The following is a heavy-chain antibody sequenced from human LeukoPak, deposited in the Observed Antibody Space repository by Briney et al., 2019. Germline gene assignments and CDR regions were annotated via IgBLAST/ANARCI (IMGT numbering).Heavy chain of an antibody. CDR2: IIPIFGPP. Sequence: ASVKVSCKASGGTFSNYAIGWVRQAPGQGLEWVGGIIPIFGPPNYAQKFQGRVTITTDESTSTAYMDLSSLRSEDTAVYYCAVGAWSSSSQDIAVSGGNDYWGQGSLVTVSS. D-gene: IGHD6-19*01. CDR1: GGTFSNYA. J-gene: IGHJ4*02. V-gene: IGHV1-69*05. CDR3: AVGAWSSSSQDIAVSGGNDY.